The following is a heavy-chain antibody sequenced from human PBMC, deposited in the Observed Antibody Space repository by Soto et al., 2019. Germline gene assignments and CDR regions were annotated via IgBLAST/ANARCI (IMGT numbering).Heavy chain of an antibody. CDR1: GGTFSSYA. CDR3: ARDGTWPDCTNGLCPSGSDY. D-gene: IGHD2-8*01. Sequence: QVQLVQSGAEVKKPGSSVKVSCKASGGTFSSYAISWVRQAPGQGLEWMGGIIPIFGTANYAQKFQGRVTITADESTRTAYMELSSLRSEDTAVYFCARDGTWPDCTNGLCPSGSDYCGQGTLVTVSS. V-gene: IGHV1-69*01. CDR2: IIPIFGTA. J-gene: IGHJ4*02.